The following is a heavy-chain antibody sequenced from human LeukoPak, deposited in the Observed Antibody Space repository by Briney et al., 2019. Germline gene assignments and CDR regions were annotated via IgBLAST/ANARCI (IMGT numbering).Heavy chain of an antibody. V-gene: IGHV3-9*01. Sequence: GRSLRLSCAASGFTFDDYAMHWVLQAPGKGLEWVSGISWNSGSIAYADSVRGRFTISRDNVKNSLFLELNSLRPEDTALYYCAKDSSSGGHYFDYWGQGTLLTVSS. CDR2: ISWNSGSI. CDR3: AKDSSSGGHYFDY. J-gene: IGHJ4*02. CDR1: GFTFDDYA. D-gene: IGHD6-6*01.